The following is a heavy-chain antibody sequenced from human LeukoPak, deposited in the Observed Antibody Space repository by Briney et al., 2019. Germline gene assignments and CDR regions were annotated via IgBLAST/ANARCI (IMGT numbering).Heavy chain of an antibody. V-gene: IGHV3-48*02. D-gene: IGHD4/OR15-4a*01. J-gene: IGHJ4*02. CDR3: ARGSSGGLTDY. Sequence: GGSLRLSCAASGFTFSNYAMNWVRQAPGKGLEWVSYISSSSTSTIYYADSVKGRFTISRDNAKNLLYLQMNSLRDEDTAVYYCARGSSGGLTDYWGQGTLVTVSS. CDR2: ISSSSTSTI. CDR1: GFTFSNYA.